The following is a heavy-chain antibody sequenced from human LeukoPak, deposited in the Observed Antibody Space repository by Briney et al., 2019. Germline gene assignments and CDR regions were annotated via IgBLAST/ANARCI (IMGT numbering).Heavy chain of an antibody. CDR3: ARDRGIWSGYPFDY. J-gene: IGHJ4*02. D-gene: IGHD3-3*01. Sequence: TGGSLRLSCAASGFTFSSYAMHWVRQAPGKGLEWVAVISYDGSNKYYADSVKGRFTISRDNSKNTLYLQMNSLRAEDTAVYYCARDRGIWSGYPFDYWGQGTLVTVSS. V-gene: IGHV3-30-3*01. CDR2: ISYDGSNK. CDR1: GFTFSSYA.